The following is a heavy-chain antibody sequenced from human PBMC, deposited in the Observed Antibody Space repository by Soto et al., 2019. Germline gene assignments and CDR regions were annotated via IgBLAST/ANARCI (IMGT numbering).Heavy chain of an antibody. V-gene: IGHV1-18*01. D-gene: IGHD2-21*01. Sequence: QVQLVQSGAEVKKPGASVKVSCKASGYTFTSYGISWVRQSPGPGLEWMGWISAYNGNTNYAQTIQGRVTMTTDTSTSTDYMELRSLRSADKDWYYWAINSPPADYWGQGTLVTVSS. CDR1: GYTFTSYG. CDR3: AINSPPADY. CDR2: ISAYNGNT. J-gene: IGHJ4*02.